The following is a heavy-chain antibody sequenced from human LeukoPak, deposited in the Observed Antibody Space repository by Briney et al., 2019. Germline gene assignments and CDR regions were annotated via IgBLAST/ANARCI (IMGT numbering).Heavy chain of an antibody. CDR3: ASGDYDFWSGYYPFDY. CDR2: ISSSSSTI. D-gene: IGHD3-3*01. V-gene: IGHV3-48*01. J-gene: IGHJ4*02. CDR1: GFTFSSYS. Sequence: GGSLRLSCAASGFTFSSYSMNWVRQAPGKGLEWVSYISSSSSTIYYADSVKGRFTISRDNAKNSLYLQMNSLGAEDTAVYYCASGDYDFWSGYYPFDYWGQGTLVTVSS.